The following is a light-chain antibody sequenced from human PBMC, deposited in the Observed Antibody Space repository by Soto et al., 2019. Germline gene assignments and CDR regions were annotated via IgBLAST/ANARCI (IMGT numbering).Light chain of an antibody. J-gene: IGKJ1*01. V-gene: IGKV3-20*01. CDR1: QSVGSSH. CDR3: QQYGSAPWT. Sequence: EIVLTQSPGTLSLSPGERATLSCRASQSVGSSHLAWYQQKPGQAPRLLIYGASSRATGIPDRFSGSGSGTDFTLTIRRMATEDFAVYYCQQYGSAPWTFGQGTKVDIK. CDR2: GAS.